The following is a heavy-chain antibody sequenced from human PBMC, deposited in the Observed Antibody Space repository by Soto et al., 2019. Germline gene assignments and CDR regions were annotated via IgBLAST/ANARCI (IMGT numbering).Heavy chain of an antibody. V-gene: IGHV3-74*01. CDR2: INSDGSST. CDR1: GFTFSSYW. Sequence: PGGSLRLSCAASGFTFSSYWMHWVRQAPGKGLVWVSRINSDGSSTSYADSVKGRFTISRDNAKNTLYLQMNSLTAEDTTVYYCARAQLGTGSSSWYVPYNRFDPWGQGTLVTVSS. D-gene: IGHD6-13*01. CDR3: ARAQLGTGSSSWYVPYNRFDP. J-gene: IGHJ5*02.